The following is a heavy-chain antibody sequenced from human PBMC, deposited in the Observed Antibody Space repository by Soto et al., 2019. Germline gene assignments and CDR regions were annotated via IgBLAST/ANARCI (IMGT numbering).Heavy chain of an antibody. CDR3: ARTTGYSSSWYWFDP. Sequence: SETLSLTCTVSGASISSYYWSWIRQPPGKGLEWIGYIYYSGSTNYNPSLKSRVTISVDTSTNQFSLKLSSVTAADTAVYYCARTTGYSSSWYWFDPWGQGTLVTVSS. D-gene: IGHD6-13*01. J-gene: IGHJ5*02. CDR1: GASISSYY. V-gene: IGHV4-59*01. CDR2: IYYSGST.